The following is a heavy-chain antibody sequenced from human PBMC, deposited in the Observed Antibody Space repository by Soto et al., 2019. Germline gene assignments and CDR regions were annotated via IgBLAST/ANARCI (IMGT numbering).Heavy chain of an antibody. J-gene: IGHJ4*02. CDR2: IIPIFGTA. CDR3: GIDSSGYYYDFDY. V-gene: IGHV1-69*01. CDR1: GGTFSSYA. Sequence: QVQLVQSGAEVKKPGSSVKVSCKASGGTFSSYAISWVRQAPGQGHEWMGGIIPIFGTANYAQKFQGRVTITADESTSTAYMELSSLRSEDTVVYYCGIDSSGYYYDFDYWGQGTLVTVSS. D-gene: IGHD3-22*01.